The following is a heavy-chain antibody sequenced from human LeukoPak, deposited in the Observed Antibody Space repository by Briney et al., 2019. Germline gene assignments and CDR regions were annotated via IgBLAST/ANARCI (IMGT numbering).Heavy chain of an antibody. D-gene: IGHD6-19*01. CDR3: AREIAVAGTSAFGI. V-gene: IGHV3-48*04. Sequence: GGSLRLSCAASGFTFSSYSMNWVRQAPGKGLEWVSYISNGSSTIYYVDSVKGRFTISRDNAKNSLYLQMNSLRAEDTAVYYCAREIAVAGTSAFGIWGQGTMVTVSS. CDR2: ISNGSSTI. J-gene: IGHJ3*02. CDR1: GFTFSSYS.